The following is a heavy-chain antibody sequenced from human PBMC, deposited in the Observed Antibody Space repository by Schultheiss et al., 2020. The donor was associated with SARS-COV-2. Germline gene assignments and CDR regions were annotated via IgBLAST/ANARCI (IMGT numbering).Heavy chain of an antibody. CDR1: GGSFSGYY. CDR2: INHSGST. V-gene: IGHV4-34*01. Sequence: SETLSLTCAVYGGSFSGYYWSWIRQPPGKGLEWIGEINHSGSTNYNPSLKSRVTISVDTSKNQFSLKLSSVTAADTAVYYCARGNETYDYWGQGTLVTVSS. CDR3: ARGNETYDY. J-gene: IGHJ4*02.